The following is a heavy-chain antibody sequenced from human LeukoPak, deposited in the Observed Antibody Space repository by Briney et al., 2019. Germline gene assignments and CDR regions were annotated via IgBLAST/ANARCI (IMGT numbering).Heavy chain of an antibody. CDR3: VRAWAGRYFDWLLDAFDI. Sequence: GGSLRLSCAASGFTFSSYAMHWVRQAPGKGLEYVSGISSNGGSTYYADSVKGRFTISRDNSKKKLYLQMGSLRAEDMAVYYCVRAWAGRYFDWLLDAFDIWGQGTMVTVSS. D-gene: IGHD3-9*01. CDR2: ISSNGGST. V-gene: IGHV3-64*02. CDR1: GFTFSSYA. J-gene: IGHJ3*02.